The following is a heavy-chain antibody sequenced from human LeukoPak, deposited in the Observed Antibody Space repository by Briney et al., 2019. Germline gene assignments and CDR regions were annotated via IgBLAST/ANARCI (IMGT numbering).Heavy chain of an antibody. Sequence: PSETLSLTCTVSGGSISSYYWSWIRQPAGKGLEWIGRIYTSGSTNYNPSLKSRVTMSVDTSKNQFSLKLSSVTAADTAVYYCAREDYDFWSGSYFDYRGQGTLVTVSS. J-gene: IGHJ4*02. CDR1: GGSISSYY. D-gene: IGHD3-3*01. CDR3: AREDYDFWSGSYFDY. CDR2: IYTSGST. V-gene: IGHV4-4*07.